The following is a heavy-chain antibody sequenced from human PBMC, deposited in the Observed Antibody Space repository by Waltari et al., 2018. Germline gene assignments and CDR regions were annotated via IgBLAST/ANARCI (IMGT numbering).Heavy chain of an antibody. D-gene: IGHD5-12*01. V-gene: IGHV4-39*01. CDR3: ATYIGASVGTAAYDV. Sequence: GLIRQPPGQGREWIGTMSYSGATYSGPSLKSRVTISRDTSKNQLSPRLGSVTAADTAVYYCATYIGASVGTAAYDVWGQGTMVTVSA. CDR2: MSYSGAT. J-gene: IGHJ3*01.